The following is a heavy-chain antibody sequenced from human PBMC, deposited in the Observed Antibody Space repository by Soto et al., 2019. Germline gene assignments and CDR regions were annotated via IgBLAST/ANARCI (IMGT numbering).Heavy chain of an antibody. V-gene: IGHV3-23*01. CDR3: ARWSYLDY. D-gene: IGHD3-3*01. CDR2: ISGSDGKT. J-gene: IGHJ4*02. CDR1: GFSFGSYA. Sequence: GGSLRLSCAASGFSFGSYALSWVRQAPGKGLEWVSTISGSDGKTFYADSVKGLFSISRDTSQSTLYLQMNILRADDTAMYYCARWSYLDYWGQGTRVTVSS.